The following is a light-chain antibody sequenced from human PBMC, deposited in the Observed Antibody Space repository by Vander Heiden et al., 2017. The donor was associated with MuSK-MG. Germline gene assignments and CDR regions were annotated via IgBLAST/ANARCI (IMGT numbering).Light chain of an antibody. CDR2: GAS. CDR1: QSVSSSY. J-gene: IGKJ2*01. Sequence: EIVLTQSPGTLSLSPGERATLSCRASQSVSSSYLAWYQQKPGQAPRLLIYGASSRATGIPDRFSGSGYGTDFTLTISRWEPEDFAVYYCQQYGSSPAYTFGQGTKLEIK. CDR3: QQYGSSPAYT. V-gene: IGKV3-20*01.